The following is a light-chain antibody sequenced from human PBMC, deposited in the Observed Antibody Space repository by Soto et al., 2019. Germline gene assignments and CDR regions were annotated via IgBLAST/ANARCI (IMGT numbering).Light chain of an antibody. CDR1: SGDIGTYNL. J-gene: IGLJ1*01. CDR2: EVN. CDR3: CSFAGSGTGV. Sequence: QSALTQPASVSGSPGQSIAISCTGTSGDIGTYNLVSWYQQHPGKAPKLMISEVNKRPSGVSDRFSGSKSGDTASPTISGLRTEDEADYYCCSFAGSGTGVFGTGTKLTVL. V-gene: IGLV2-23*02.